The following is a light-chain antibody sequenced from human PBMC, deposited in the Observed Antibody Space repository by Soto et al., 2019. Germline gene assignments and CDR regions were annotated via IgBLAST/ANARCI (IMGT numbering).Light chain of an antibody. CDR3: LQHNSYPYT. V-gene: IGKV1-17*03. J-gene: IGKJ2*01. Sequence: DVQMTQSPSAMSASVGDRVTITCRASQDISRFVAWFQQKPGKAPKRLIYDTSSLQPGVPSRFSGSGSGTEFTLAISGLQPEDFATYYCLQHNSYPYTFGQGTKLEIK. CDR1: QDISRF. CDR2: DTS.